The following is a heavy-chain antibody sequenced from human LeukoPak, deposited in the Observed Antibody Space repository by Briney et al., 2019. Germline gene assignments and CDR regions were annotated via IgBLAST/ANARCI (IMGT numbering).Heavy chain of an antibody. D-gene: IGHD3-10*01. CDR2: ISGNGHYT. CDR1: GFTFSTHV. Sequence: GGSLRLSCVGSGFTFSTHVMSWVRRAPGMGLQWVSSISGNGHYTYYADSVRGRFTISRDGSKNTVVLQMNSLRVEDTAVYYCAKGTSGDGVNFERGADYWGQGTQVTVSS. J-gene: IGHJ4*02. V-gene: IGHV3-23*01. CDR3: AKGTSGDGVNFERGADY.